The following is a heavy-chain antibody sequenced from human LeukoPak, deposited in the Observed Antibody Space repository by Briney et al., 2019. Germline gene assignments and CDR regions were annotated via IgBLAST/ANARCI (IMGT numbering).Heavy chain of an antibody. V-gene: IGHV3-30*01. CDR2: ISYDGNNK. J-gene: IGHJ6*04. CDR3: ARDLSSSAPV. CDR1: GFTFSSYA. Sequence: PGRSLRLSCAASGFTFSSYAMHWVRQAPGKGLEWVAVISYDGNNKYYADSVKGRFTISRDNSKNTLYLQMNSLRAEDTAVYYCARDLSSSAPVWGKGTTVTVSS. D-gene: IGHD6-25*01.